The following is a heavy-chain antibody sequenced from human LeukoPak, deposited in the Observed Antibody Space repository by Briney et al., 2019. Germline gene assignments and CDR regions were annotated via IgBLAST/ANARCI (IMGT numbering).Heavy chain of an antibody. CDR1: GFTFSSYA. J-gene: IGHJ4*02. CDR3: ANTLYGDYPRFDY. CDR2: ISGSGGST. V-gene: IGHV3-23*01. Sequence: PGGSLRLSCAASGFTFSSYAMSWVRQAPGKGLEWVSAISGSGGSTYYAGSVKGRFTISRDNSKNTLYLQMNSLRAEDTAVYYCANTLYGDYPRFDYWGQGTLVTVSS. D-gene: IGHD4-17*01.